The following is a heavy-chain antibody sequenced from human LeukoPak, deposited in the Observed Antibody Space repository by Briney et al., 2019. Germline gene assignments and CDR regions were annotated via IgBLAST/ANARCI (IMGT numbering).Heavy chain of an antibody. CDR3: ATVTLTIFGVVINNWFDP. V-gene: IGHV1-18*01. Sequence: RASVKVSCKASGYTFTSYGISWVRQAPGQGLEWMGWISAYNGNTNYAQKLQGRVTMTTDTSTSTAYMELRSLRSDDTAVYYCATVTLTIFGVVINNWFDPWGQGTLVTVSS. CDR1: GYTFTSYG. CDR2: ISAYNGNT. D-gene: IGHD3-3*01. J-gene: IGHJ5*02.